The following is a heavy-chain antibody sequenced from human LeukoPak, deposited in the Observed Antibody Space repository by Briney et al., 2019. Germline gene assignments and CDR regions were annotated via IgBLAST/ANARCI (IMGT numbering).Heavy chain of an antibody. J-gene: IGHJ4*02. CDR3: ARALGDILTGYYPD. Sequence: SETLSLTCAVYGGSFSGYYWSWIRQPPGKGLEWIGEINHSGSTNYNPSLKSRVTISVDTSKNQFSLKLSSVTAADTAVYYCARALGDILTGYYPDWGQGTLVTVSS. D-gene: IGHD3-9*01. V-gene: IGHV4-34*01. CDR2: INHSGST. CDR1: GGSFSGYY.